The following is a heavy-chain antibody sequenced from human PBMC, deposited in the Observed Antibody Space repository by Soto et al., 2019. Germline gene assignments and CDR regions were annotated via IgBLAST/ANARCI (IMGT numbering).Heavy chain of an antibody. CDR2: FDPEDGET. CDR3: ATRNDFWSGYPYGGYEP. J-gene: IGHJ5*02. D-gene: IGHD3-3*01. V-gene: IGHV1-24*01. Sequence: ASVKVSCKVSGYTLTELSMHWVRQAPGKGLEWMGGFDPEDGETIYAQKFQGRVTMTEDTSTDTAYMELSSLRSEDTAVYYCATRNDFWSGYPYGGYEPWGQGTLVTVPS. CDR1: GYTLTELS.